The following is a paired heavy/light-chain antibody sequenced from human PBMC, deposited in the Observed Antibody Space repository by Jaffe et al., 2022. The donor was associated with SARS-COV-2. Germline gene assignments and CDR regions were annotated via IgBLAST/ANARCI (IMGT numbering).Light chain of an antibody. V-gene: IGKV1-5*03. CDR1: QSIVDW. Sequence: DIQMTQSPSTLSTSVGDRVTITCRASQSIVDWLAWYQQKPGKAPKPLIYKASTLESGVPSRFSGSGFGTEFTLTITNLQPDDSATYYCQHYRIYPLTFGGGTKVEIK. CDR3: QHYRIYPLT. CDR2: KAS. J-gene: IGKJ4*01.
Heavy chain of an antibody. J-gene: IGHJ3*02. V-gene: IGHV3-49*03. CDR1: GFTFRDYA. CDR2: IRSEAYGGTT. Sequence: EVQLVDSGGGLVQPGRSLRLSCRGSGFTFRDYAVTWFRQAPGKGLEWVGLIRSEAYGGTTEYAASVKGRFIISRDDSQRIAYLQMNSLTTEDTADYYCARGDYDSRGYLDAFHIWGQGTVVTVSS. D-gene: IGHD3-22*01. CDR3: ARGDYDSRGYLDAFHI.